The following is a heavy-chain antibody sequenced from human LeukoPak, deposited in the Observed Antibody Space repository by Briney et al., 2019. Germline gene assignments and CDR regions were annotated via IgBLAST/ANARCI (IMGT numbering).Heavy chain of an antibody. J-gene: IGHJ6*03. V-gene: IGHV1-69*13. Sequence: SVKVSCKASGGTFSSYAISGVRQAPGQGLEWMGGIIPIFGTANYAQKFQGRVTITADESTSTAYMELSSLRSEDTAVYYCARGPDYYDSSGYDYYYMDVWGKGTTVTVSS. CDR3: ARGPDYYDSSGYDYYYMDV. D-gene: IGHD3-22*01. CDR2: IIPIFGTA. CDR1: GGTFSSYA.